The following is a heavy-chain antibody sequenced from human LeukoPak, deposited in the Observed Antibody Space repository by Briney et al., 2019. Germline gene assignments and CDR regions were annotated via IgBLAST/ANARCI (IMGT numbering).Heavy chain of an antibody. CDR3: AREYSSGWYHNWFDP. J-gene: IGHJ5*02. CDR2: IKQDGSEK. D-gene: IGHD6-19*01. Sequence: AGGSLRLSCVGSGFMFSNYAIHWVRQAPGKGLEWVANIKQDGSEKYYVDSVKGRFTISRDNAKNSLYLQMNSLRAEDTAVYYCAREYSSGWYHNWFDPWGQGTLVTVSS. CDR1: GFMFSNYA. V-gene: IGHV3-7*01.